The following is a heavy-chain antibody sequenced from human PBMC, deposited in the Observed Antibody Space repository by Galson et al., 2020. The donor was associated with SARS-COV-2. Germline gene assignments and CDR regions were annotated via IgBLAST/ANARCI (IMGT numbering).Heavy chain of an antibody. CDR3: ARDRGLGVAVAGYWYFDL. Sequence: PGGSLRLSCAASGFTFSSYDMHWVRQATGKGLEWVSAIGTAGDTYYPGSVKGRFTISRENAKNSLYLQMNSLRAGDTAVYYCARDRGLGVAVAGYWYFDLWGRGTLVTVSS. CDR2: IGTAGDT. V-gene: IGHV3-13*01. D-gene: IGHD6-19*01. J-gene: IGHJ2*01. CDR1: GFTFSSYD.